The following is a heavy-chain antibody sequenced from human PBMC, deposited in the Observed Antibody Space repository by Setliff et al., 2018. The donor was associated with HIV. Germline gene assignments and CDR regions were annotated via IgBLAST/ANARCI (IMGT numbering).Heavy chain of an antibody. Sequence: ASVKVSCKASGYTFTSSDINWVRQATGQGLEWMGWMNPNSGNTGYAQKFQGRVTMTRDTSIRTAYMGLSSLRSEDTAVYYCARGAWYTSGWYSSRYLDVWGKGTTVTVSS. D-gene: IGHD6-19*01. CDR3: ARGAWYTSGWYSSRYLDV. J-gene: IGHJ6*03. V-gene: IGHV1-8*02. CDR2: MNPNSGNT. CDR1: GYTFTSSD.